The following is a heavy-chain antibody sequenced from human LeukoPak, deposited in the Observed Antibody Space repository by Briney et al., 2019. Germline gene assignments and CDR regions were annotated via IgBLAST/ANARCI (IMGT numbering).Heavy chain of an antibody. D-gene: IGHD1-26*01. CDR2: TYYRSKWYN. Sequence: SQTLSLTCAISGDSVSSNSTAWSWIRQSPSRGPEWLGRTYYRSKWYNDYAVSVKSRITINPDTFKNQFSLQLNSVTPEDTAVYYCARGGGAFDIWGQGTMVTVSS. J-gene: IGHJ3*02. CDR3: ARGGGAFDI. V-gene: IGHV6-1*01. CDR1: GDSVSSNSTA.